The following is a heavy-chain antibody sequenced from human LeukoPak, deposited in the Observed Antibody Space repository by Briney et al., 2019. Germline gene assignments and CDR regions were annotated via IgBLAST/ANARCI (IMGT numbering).Heavy chain of an antibody. CDR2: IYSGVGP. CDR1: GFTVSSNS. CDR3: ARPRGCGSSRCNNFDY. D-gene: IGHD2-2*01. V-gene: IGHV3-53*01. J-gene: IGHJ4*02. Sequence: GGSLRLSCTVSGFTVSSNSMSWVRQAPGKGLEWVSFIYSGVGPHYSDSVKGRFTISRDNGKNSLYLQMNRLRAEDTAVYYCARPRGCGSSRCNNFDYWGQGTLVTVSS.